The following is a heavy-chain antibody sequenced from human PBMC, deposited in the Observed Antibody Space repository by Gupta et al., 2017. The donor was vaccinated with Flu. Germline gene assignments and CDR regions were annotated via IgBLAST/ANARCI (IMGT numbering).Heavy chain of an antibody. CDR2: ISGSGDNT. V-gene: IGHV3-23*01. J-gene: IGHJ4*02. Sequence: EVQLLESGGGLIQPGGSLRLSCGASGFTFRNYAMNWVRQAPEKGLEWVSAISGSGDNTYYADSVKGRFSISRDNSKDTLYLQMNSLRAEDTAIYYCAKAAYSYGTGPSFESWGQGTLVTVSS. CDR3: AKAAYSYGTGPSFES. D-gene: IGHD5-18*01. CDR1: GFTFRNYA.